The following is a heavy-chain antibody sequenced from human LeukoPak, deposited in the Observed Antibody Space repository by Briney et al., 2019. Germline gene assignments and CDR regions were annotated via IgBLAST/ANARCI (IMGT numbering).Heavy chain of an antibody. D-gene: IGHD1-26*01. Sequence: SETLSLTSTVSGGSISSSSYSWGWVRQPPRKGLEWIGSIYYSGSTYYNPSLKSRGTISVDTSKNQFSLKLSSVTAADTAVYYCARAEWELDDAFDIWGQGTMVTVSS. J-gene: IGHJ3*02. CDR1: GGSISSSSYS. V-gene: IGHV4-39*01. CDR3: ARAEWELDDAFDI. CDR2: IYYSGST.